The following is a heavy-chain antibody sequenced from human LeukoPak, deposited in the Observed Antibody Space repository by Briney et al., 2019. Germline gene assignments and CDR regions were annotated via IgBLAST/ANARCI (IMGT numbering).Heavy chain of an antibody. CDR3: ARGYSRAAFDI. CDR1: GFTFSSYG. Sequence: GGSLRLSRAASGFTFSSYGMHWVRQAPGKGLEWVAFIRYDGSNKYYADSVKGRFTVSRDNGKNSLLLQMNSLRAEDTALYYCARGYSRAAFDIWGQGTVVAVSS. V-gene: IGHV3-30*02. D-gene: IGHD2-15*01. J-gene: IGHJ3*02. CDR2: IRYDGSNK.